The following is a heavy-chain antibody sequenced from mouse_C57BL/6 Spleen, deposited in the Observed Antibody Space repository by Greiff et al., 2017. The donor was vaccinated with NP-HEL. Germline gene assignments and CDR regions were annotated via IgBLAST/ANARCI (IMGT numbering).Heavy chain of an antibody. Sequence: VQLQQPGAELVMPGASVKLSCKASGYTFTSYWMHWVKQRPGQGLEWIGEIDPSDSYTNYNQKFKGKSTLTVDKSSSTAYMQLSSLTSEDSAVYYGARWLLPYYFDYWGQGTTLTVSS. D-gene: IGHD2-3*01. V-gene: IGHV1-69*01. J-gene: IGHJ2*01. CDR2: IDPSDSYT. CDR1: GYTFTSYW. CDR3: ARWLLPYYFDY.